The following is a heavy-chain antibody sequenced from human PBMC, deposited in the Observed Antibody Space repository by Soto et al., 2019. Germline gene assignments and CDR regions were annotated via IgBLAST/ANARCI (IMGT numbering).Heavy chain of an antibody. J-gene: IGHJ4*02. Sequence: PSETLSLTCAVYGGSFSGYYWSWIRQPPGKGLEWIGEINHSGSTNYNPSLKSRVTISVDTSKNQFSLKLSSVTAADTAVYYCARQIAAAGKRLLFDYWGQGTLVTVSS. CDR1: GGSFSGYY. CDR2: INHSGST. CDR3: ARQIAAAGKRLLFDY. D-gene: IGHD6-13*01. V-gene: IGHV4-34*01.